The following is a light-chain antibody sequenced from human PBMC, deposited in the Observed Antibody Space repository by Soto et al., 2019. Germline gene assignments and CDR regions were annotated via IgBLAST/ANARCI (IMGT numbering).Light chain of an antibody. J-gene: IGLJ2*01. Sequence: QSVLTQPPSASGTPGQRVTISCSGGSSNIGSNTVNWYQQLPGTAPKLLIYTNNQRPSGVPDRFSGSKSGTSASLAISGLQSEDEADYYCAAWDDSLNGQVVFGGGTKLTVL. CDR3: AAWDDSLNGQVV. CDR1: SSNIGSNT. CDR2: TNN. V-gene: IGLV1-44*01.